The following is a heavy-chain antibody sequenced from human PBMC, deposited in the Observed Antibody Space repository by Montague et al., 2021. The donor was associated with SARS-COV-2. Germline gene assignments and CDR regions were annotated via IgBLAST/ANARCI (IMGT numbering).Heavy chain of an antibody. V-gene: IGHV3-33*01. J-gene: IGHJ4*02. CDR2: NK. CDR3: ARSKGVVINGVCEY. D-gene: IGHD3-3*01. Sequence: NKYHSDSVKGRFTISRDKSKNTLYLQMNSLRAEDTAVYYCARSKGVVINGVCEYWGRGT.